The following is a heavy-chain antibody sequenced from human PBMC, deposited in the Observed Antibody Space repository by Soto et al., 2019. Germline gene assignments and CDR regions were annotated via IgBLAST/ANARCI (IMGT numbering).Heavy chain of an antibody. V-gene: IGHV1-69*13. Sequence: SVKVSCKASGGTFSSYAISWLRQAPGQGLEWMGGIIPIFGTANYEQKFQGRVTITADESTSTAYMELSSLRSEDTAVYYWAREYQLAPGRTFDYWGQGTLVTVSS. D-gene: IGHD6-6*01. CDR1: GGTFSSYA. CDR3: AREYQLAPGRTFDY. CDR2: IIPIFGTA. J-gene: IGHJ4*02.